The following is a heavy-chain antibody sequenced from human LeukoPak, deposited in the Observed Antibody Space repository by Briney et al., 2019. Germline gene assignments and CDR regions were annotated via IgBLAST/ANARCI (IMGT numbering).Heavy chain of an antibody. J-gene: IGHJ4*02. D-gene: IGHD6-13*01. CDR3: AKKKLGQQLSPLDY. V-gene: IGHV3-21*04. Sequence: TPGGSLRLSCAASGFTFSSYSMNWVRQAPGKGLEWVSSISSSSSYIYYADSVRGRFTISRDNSKNTLYLQMNSLRAEDTAVYYCAKKKLGQQLSPLDYWGQGTLVTVSS. CDR2: ISSSSSYI. CDR1: GFTFSSYS.